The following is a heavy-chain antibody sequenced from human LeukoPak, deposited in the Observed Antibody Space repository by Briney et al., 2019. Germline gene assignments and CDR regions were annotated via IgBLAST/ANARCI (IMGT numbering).Heavy chain of an antibody. CDR2: IIPIFGTA. J-gene: IGHJ5*02. CDR3: ARDLRGSYYDFWSGYQEWWFDP. D-gene: IGHD3-3*01. Sequence: SVKVSCKASGGTFSSYAISWVRQAPGQGLEWMGGIIPIFGTANYAQKFQGRVTITADESTSTAYMELSSPRSEDTAVYYCARDLRGSYYDFWSGYQEWWFDPWGQGTLVTVSS. CDR1: GGTFSSYA. V-gene: IGHV1-69*13.